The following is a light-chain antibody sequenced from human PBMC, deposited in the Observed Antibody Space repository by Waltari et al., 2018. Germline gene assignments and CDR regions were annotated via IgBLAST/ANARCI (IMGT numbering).Light chain of an antibody. CDR1: QCISNY. J-gene: IGKJ2*03. CDR3: QQYNTYSS. V-gene: IGKV1-5*03. CDR2: KSS. Sequence: IQMTQSPSTLSASVGDTITITCRASQCISNYLAWYQPKPGKAPKLLIYKSSSSGSAVPSRFSGSGSGTEFTLTISSLQPDDSATYYCQQYNTYSSFGQGSKLEI.